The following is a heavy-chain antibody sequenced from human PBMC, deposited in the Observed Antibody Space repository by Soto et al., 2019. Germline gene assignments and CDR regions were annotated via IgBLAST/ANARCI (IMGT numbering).Heavy chain of an antibody. CDR3: AADRYCSGGSCYDAFDI. Sequence: SVKVSWKASGFTFTSSAMQWVRQARGQRLEWIGWIVVGSGNTNYAQKFQERVTITRDMSTSTAYMELSSLRSEDTAVYYCAADRYCSGGSCYDAFDIWGQGTMVTVSS. J-gene: IGHJ3*02. CDR1: GFTFTSSA. D-gene: IGHD2-15*01. V-gene: IGHV1-58*02. CDR2: IVVGSGNT.